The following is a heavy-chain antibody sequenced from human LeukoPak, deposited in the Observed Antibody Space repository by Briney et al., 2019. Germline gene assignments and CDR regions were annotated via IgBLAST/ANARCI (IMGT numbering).Heavy chain of an antibody. CDR2: IYYSGST. D-gene: IGHD3-22*01. CDR1: GGSISSGGYY. V-gene: IGHV4-31*03. CDR3: AGEVADYDSSGYYSSGDWFDP. J-gene: IGHJ5*02. Sequence: SQTLSLTCTVSGGSISSGGYYWSWIRQHPGKGLEWIGYIYYSGSTYYNPSLKSRVTISVDTSKNQFSLKLSSVTAADTAVYYCAGEVADYDSSGYYSSGDWFDPWGQGTLVTVSS.